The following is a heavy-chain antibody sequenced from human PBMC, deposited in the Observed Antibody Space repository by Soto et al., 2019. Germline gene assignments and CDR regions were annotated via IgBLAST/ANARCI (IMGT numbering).Heavy chain of an antibody. J-gene: IGHJ4*02. Sequence: GGSLRLSCAASGSGFTFSSYAMSWVRQAPGKGLEWVSGLSGSGDSTYYADSVRGRFTISRDNAKNTLYLQMNSLRAEDTAVYYCAKDRRYYDFWSGHCIDYWGQGTLVTVSS. D-gene: IGHD3-3*01. CDR1: GSGFTFSSYA. CDR3: AKDRRYYDFWSGHCIDY. CDR2: LSGSGDST. V-gene: IGHV3-23*01.